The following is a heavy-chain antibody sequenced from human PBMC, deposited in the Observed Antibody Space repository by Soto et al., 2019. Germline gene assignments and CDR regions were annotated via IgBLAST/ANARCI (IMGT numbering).Heavy chain of an antibody. Sequence: PSETLSLTCAVYGGSFSVYYWSWIRQPPGKGLEWIGEINHSGSTNYNPSLKSRVTISVDTSKNQFSLKLSSVTAADTAVYYCARGTPNIAAAGSTPYYYYYYMDVWGKGTTVTVSS. D-gene: IGHD6-13*01. J-gene: IGHJ6*03. V-gene: IGHV4-34*01. CDR3: ARGTPNIAAAGSTPYYYYYYMDV. CDR2: INHSGST. CDR1: GGSFSVYY.